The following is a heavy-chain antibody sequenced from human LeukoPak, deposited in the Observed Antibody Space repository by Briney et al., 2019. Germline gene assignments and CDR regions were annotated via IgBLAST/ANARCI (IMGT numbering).Heavy chain of an antibody. J-gene: IGHJ6*02. CDR2: IYSGGST. CDR3: AREMTTDYYYYGMDV. V-gene: IGHV3-53*01. Sequence: GGSLRLSCAASGFTVSSNYMSWVRQAPGKGLEWVSVIYSGGSTYYADSVKGRFTISRGNSKNTLYLQMNSLRAEDTAVYYCAREMTTDYYYYGMDVWGQGTTVTVSS. CDR1: GFTVSSNY. D-gene: IGHD4-11*01.